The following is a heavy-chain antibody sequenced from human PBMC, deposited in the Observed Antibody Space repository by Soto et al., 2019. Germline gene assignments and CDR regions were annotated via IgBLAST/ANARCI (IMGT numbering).Heavy chain of an antibody. J-gene: IGHJ4*02. CDR2: IYYSGST. CDR3: ARATSNSQTFEH. V-gene: IGHV4-59*01. CDR1: GDSMSSYY. D-gene: IGHD4-4*01. Sequence: XETLSLTCTVSGDSMSSYYWSWIRQPPGKGLEWIGYIYYSGSTTYNPSLRSRVTMSVDTSTNQFSLRLSSVTAADTAVYYCARATSNSQTFEHWGPGSQVTVSS.